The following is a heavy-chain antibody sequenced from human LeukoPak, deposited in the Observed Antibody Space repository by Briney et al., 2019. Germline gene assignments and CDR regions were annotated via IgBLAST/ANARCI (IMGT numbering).Heavy chain of an antibody. V-gene: IGHV4-31*03. J-gene: IGHJ5*02. CDR2: IYYSGST. CDR1: GGSISSGGYY. Sequence: PSETLSLTCTVSGGSISSGGYYWSWIRQHPGKGLEWIGYIYYSGSTYYNPSLKSRVTISVDTSKNQSSLKLSSVTAADTAVYYCARGSSSCCWFDPWGQGTLVTVSS. D-gene: IGHD6-13*01. CDR3: ARGSSSCCWFDP.